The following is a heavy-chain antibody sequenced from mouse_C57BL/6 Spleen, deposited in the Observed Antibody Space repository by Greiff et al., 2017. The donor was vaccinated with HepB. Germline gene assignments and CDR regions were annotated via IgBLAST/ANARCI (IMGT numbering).Heavy chain of an antibody. Sequence: VQRVESGPELVKPGASVKISCKASGYSFTSYYIHWVKQRPGQGLEWIGWIYPGSGNTKYNQKFKGKAKLTADTSSSTAYMQLSRLTSEDSAVYYCARVLWDLGDYWGQGPTLTVSS. CDR2: IYPGSGNT. J-gene: IGHJ2*01. D-gene: IGHD1-1*02. V-gene: IGHV1-66*01. CDR3: ARVLWDLGDY. CDR1: GYSFTSYY.